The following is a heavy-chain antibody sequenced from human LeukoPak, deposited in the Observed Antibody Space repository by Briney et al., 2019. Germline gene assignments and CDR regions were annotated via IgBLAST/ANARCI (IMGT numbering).Heavy chain of an antibody. CDR1: GFTFSSYG. CDR3: ANTQTPYYYGSGSYHDAFDI. D-gene: IGHD3-10*01. J-gene: IGHJ3*02. Sequence: GGSLRLSCAASGFTFSSYGMHWVRQAPGKGLEWVAVIWYDGSNEYYADSVKGRFTISRDNSKNTLYLQMNSLRAEDTAVYYCANTQTPYYYGSGSYHDAFDIWGQGTMVTVSS. V-gene: IGHV3-33*06. CDR2: IWYDGSNE.